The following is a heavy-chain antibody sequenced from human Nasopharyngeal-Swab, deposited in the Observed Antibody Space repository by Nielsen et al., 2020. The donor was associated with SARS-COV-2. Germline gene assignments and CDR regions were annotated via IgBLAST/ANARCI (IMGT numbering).Heavy chain of an antibody. V-gene: IGHV3-21*01. CDR1: GFTFSSYS. J-gene: IGHJ4*02. D-gene: IGHD3-3*01. Sequence: LSLTCAASGFTFSSYSMNWVRQAPGKGLEWVSSISSSSSYIYYADSVKGRFTISRDNAKNSLYLQMNSLRAEDTAVYYCARDRGFWSGFFDYWGQGTLVTVSS. CDR2: ISSSSSYI. CDR3: ARDRGFWSGFFDY.